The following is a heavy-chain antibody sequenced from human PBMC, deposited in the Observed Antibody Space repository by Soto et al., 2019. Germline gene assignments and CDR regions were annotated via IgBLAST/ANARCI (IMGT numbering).Heavy chain of an antibody. CDR1: GFTFSSYG. CDR2: ISYDGSNK. D-gene: IGHD5-18*01. V-gene: IGHV3-30*18. Sequence: GSLRLSCAASGFTFSSYGMHWVRQAPGKGLEWVAVISYDGSNKYYADSVKGRFTISRDNSKNTLYLQMNSLRAEDTAVYYCAKDRGYSCGYFYYYYGMDVWGQGTTVTVSS. CDR3: AKDRGYSCGYFYYYYGMDV. J-gene: IGHJ6*02.